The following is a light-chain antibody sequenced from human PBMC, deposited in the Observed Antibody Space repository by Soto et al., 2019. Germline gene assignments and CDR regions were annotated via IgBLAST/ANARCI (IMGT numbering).Light chain of an antibody. CDR1: SSDVGVYKY. V-gene: IGLV2-14*01. CDR2: EVS. CDR3: SSSTSSSTVV. J-gene: IGLJ2*01. Sequence: QSALTQPASVSGSPGQSITISCTGTSSDVGVYKYVSWYQQHPGKAPNLMIYEVSNRPSGVSNRFSGSKTGNTASLTISGLQAEDEDDYYCSSSTSSSTVVFGGGTKLTVL.